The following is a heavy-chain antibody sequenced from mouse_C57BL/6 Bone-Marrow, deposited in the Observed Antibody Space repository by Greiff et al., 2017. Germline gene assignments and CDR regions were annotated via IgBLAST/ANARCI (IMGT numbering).Heavy chain of an antibody. CDR3: ARAVTTLYWYFDV. CDR2: IYPRSGNT. D-gene: IGHD2-2*01. V-gene: IGHV1-81*01. CDR1: GYTFTSYG. Sequence: VQLQQSGAELARPGASVKLSCKASGYTFTSYGISWVKQRTGQGLEWIGEIYPRSGNTYHNEKFKGKATLTADKSSSTAYMELRSLTSEDSAVYFCARAVTTLYWYFDVWGTGTTVTVSS. J-gene: IGHJ1*03.